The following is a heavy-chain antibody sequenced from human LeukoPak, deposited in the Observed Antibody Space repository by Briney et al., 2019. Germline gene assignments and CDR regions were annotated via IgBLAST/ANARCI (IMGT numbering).Heavy chain of an antibody. CDR2: IYPGVSDT. V-gene: IGHV5-51*01. Sequence: GESLKISCKGFGYSFTSYWTACVRQMPRKGLELMGIIYPGVSDTRYIPSIQGQVTISADKTISTAFLQWSNLKASDTAMYCCVRRCGEGYNSYYFDYWGQGTLVTVSS. CDR1: GYSFTSYW. J-gene: IGHJ4*02. D-gene: IGHD5-24*01. CDR3: VRRCGEGYNSYYFDY.